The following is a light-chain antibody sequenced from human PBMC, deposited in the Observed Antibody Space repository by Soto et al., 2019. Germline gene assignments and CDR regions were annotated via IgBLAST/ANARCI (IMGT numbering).Light chain of an antibody. Sequence: EIVMTQSPATLSVSPGERATLSCRASQSVSSNLAWYQQKPGQAPRLLIYDASTRATGIPARFSGSGSGTEYTLTISSLQSEDSADYSSQQCSWHPFTVTFGGGTKVEIK. J-gene: IGKJ4*01. V-gene: IGKV3-15*01. CDR1: QSVSSN. CDR2: DAS. CDR3: QQCSWHPFTVT.